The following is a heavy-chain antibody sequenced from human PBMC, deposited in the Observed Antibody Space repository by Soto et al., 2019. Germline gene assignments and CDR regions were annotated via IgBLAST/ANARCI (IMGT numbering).Heavy chain of an antibody. J-gene: IGHJ4*02. CDR1: GYTFTGCY. V-gene: IGHV1-2*02. D-gene: IGHD3-3*01. Sequence: ASVKVSCKASGYTFTGCYMHWVRQAPGQGLEWMGWINPNSGGTNYAQKFQGRVTMTRDTSISTAYMELSRLRSDDTAVYYCARGNLPLSDFWSGCFDYWGQGTLVTVSS. CDR3: ARGNLPLSDFWSGCFDY. CDR2: INPNSGGT.